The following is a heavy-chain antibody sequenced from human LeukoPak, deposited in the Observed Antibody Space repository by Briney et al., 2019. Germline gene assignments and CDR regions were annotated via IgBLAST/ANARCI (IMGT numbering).Heavy chain of an antibody. V-gene: IGHV3-48*01. Sequence: GGSLRLSCAASGFTFSSYSMNWVRQAPGKGLEWVSYISSSSSTIYYADSVKGRFTISRDNAKNSLYLQMNSLRAEDTAVYYCARGGSYVWGSYRLKSWFDPWGQGTLVTVSS. J-gene: IGHJ5*02. D-gene: IGHD3-16*02. CDR2: ISSSSSTI. CDR1: GFTFSSYS. CDR3: ARGGSYVWGSYRLKSWFDP.